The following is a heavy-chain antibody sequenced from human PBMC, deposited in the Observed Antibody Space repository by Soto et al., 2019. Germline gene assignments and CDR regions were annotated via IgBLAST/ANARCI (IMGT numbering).Heavy chain of an antibody. CDR2: IGLGSSTK. CDR3: ARDQLYYNDISGRPLNAFDD. V-gene: IGHV3-48*01. J-gene: IGHJ3*01. CDR1: GFTFSNYD. D-gene: IGHD3-22*01. Sequence: GVSLRVSCAASGFTFSNYDMHWVRQVTGKGLEWVSYIGLGSSTKYYADSVEGRFTISRDNAKNSLYLQMNSLRAEDTAVYYCARDQLYYNDISGRPLNAFDDWGQGTMVTVSS.